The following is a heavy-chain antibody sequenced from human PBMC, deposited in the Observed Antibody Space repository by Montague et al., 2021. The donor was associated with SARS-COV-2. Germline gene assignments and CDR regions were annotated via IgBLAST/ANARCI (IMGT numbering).Heavy chain of an antibody. CDR3: ASSRWLRLLTSPLDY. CDR1: GFTFSSYA. CDR2: ISYDGSNK. D-gene: IGHD5-12*01. Sequence: SLRLSFAASGFTFSSYAMHWVRQAPGKGLEWVAVISYDGSNKYYADSVKGRFTISRDNSKNTLYLQMNSLRAEDTAVYYCASSRWLRLLTSPLDYWGQGTLVTVSS. J-gene: IGHJ4*01. V-gene: IGHV3-30-3*01.